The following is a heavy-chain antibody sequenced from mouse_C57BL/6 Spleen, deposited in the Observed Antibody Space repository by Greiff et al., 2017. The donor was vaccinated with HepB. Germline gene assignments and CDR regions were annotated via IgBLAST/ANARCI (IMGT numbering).Heavy chain of an antibody. CDR2: IDPEDGDT. Sequence: VQLKESGAELVRPGASVKLSCTASGFNIKDYYMHWVKQRPEQGLEWIGRIDPEDGDTEYAPKFQGKATMTADTSSNTAYLQLSSLTSEDTAVYYCTTLDYYGSSYVGYAMDYWGQGTSVTVSS. CDR3: TTLDYYGSSYVGYAMDY. J-gene: IGHJ4*01. D-gene: IGHD1-1*01. V-gene: IGHV14-1*01. CDR1: GFNIKDYY.